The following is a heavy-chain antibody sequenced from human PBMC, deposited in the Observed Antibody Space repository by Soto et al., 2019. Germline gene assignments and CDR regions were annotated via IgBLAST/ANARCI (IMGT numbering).Heavy chain of an antibody. CDR1: GITFSKAW. V-gene: IGHV3-15*01. J-gene: IGHJ6*02. Sequence: EVQLVESGGGLVKPGGSLRLSCAASGITFSKAWMNWVRQSPGKGREWVGRIKSKSDGGTTDYAAPVKGRFTISRDDSENTLCLQMNSLKTEDTAVYYCTTNFYSDYGMDVWGQGTTVTVSS. CDR2: IKSKSDGGTT. CDR3: TTNFYSDYGMDV. D-gene: IGHD4-4*01.